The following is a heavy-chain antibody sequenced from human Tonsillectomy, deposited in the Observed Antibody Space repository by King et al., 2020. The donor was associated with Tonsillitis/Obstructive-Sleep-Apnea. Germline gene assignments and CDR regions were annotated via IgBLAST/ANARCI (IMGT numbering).Heavy chain of an antibody. Sequence: TLKESGPALVKPTQTLTLTCTFSGFSLSTSGMCVSWIRQPPGKALEWLARIDWDDDKYYSTSLKTRLTISKDTSKNQVVLTMTNMAPVDTATSYCARMYYYDSRDNWFDPWGRGTLVTVSS. CDR1: GFSLSTSGMC. CDR3: ARMYYYDSRDNWFDP. V-gene: IGHV2-70*11. CDR2: IDWDDDK. D-gene: IGHD3-22*01. J-gene: IGHJ5*02.